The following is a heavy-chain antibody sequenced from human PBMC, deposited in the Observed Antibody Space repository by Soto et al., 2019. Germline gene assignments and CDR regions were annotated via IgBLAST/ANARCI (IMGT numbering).Heavy chain of an antibody. V-gene: IGHV3-30-3*01. Sequence: QVQLVESGGGVVQPGRSLRLSCAASGFTFSSYAMHWVRQAPGKGLEWVAVISCDGSNKYYADSVKGRFTISRDNSKNTLYLQMNSLRAEDTAVYSCARDDYGDYGGYWGQGTLVTVSS. CDR1: GFTFSSYA. CDR2: ISCDGSNK. J-gene: IGHJ4*02. D-gene: IGHD4-17*01. CDR3: ARDDYGDYGGY.